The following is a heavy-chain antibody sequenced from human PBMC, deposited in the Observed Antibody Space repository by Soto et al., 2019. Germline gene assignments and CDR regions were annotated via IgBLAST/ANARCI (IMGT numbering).Heavy chain of an antibody. D-gene: IGHD6-13*01. J-gene: IGHJ3*02. Sequence: GGSLRLSCAASGFTFSNHPMSWVRQAPGKGLEWVSAISDDGISTYYADSVKGRFTISRDNSKNTLYVQMNSLRPEDTAVYYCASKQLVLGDGFDIWGQGTMVTVSS. V-gene: IGHV3-23*01. CDR1: GFTFSNHP. CDR3: ASKQLVLGDGFDI. CDR2: ISDDGIST.